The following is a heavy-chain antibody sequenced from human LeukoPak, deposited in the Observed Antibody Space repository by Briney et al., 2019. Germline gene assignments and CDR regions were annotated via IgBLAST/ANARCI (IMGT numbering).Heavy chain of an antibody. CDR2: FYYRGST. J-gene: IGHJ6*03. Sequence: SETLSLTCIVSGGSISNYYWSWIRQPPGKGLEWIGYFYYRGSTNYSPSLKSRVTISVDTSKNQFSLKLRSATPADTAVYYCARVHTKAYGYYYYMDVWGKGTTVTVSS. D-gene: IGHD4-17*01. CDR1: GGSISNYY. CDR3: ARVHTKAYGYYYYMDV. V-gene: IGHV4-59*01.